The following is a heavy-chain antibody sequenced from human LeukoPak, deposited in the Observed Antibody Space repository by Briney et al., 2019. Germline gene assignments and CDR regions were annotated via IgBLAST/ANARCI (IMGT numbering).Heavy chain of an antibody. V-gene: IGHV3-23*01. J-gene: IGHJ4*02. CDR3: AKVMGSITIFGVVIPNFDY. D-gene: IGHD3-3*01. Sequence: GGSLRLSCAASRFTFSSYAMSWVRQAPGKGLEWVSAISGSGGSTYYADSVKGRFTISRDNSKNTLYLQMNSLRAEDTAVYYCAKVMGSITIFGVVIPNFDYWGQGTLVTVSS. CDR1: RFTFSSYA. CDR2: ISGSGGST.